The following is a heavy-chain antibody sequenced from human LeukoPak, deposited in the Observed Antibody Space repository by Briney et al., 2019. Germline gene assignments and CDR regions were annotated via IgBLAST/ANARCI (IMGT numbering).Heavy chain of an antibody. CDR3: AKNSPVLRFLEWLEGFYYYYMDV. Sequence: GGSLRLSCAASGFTFSIYGMGWVRQAPGKGLEWVSSISDNGGNTYYADSVKGRFTISRDNSKNTLYLQMNSLRAEDTAVYYCAKNSPVLRFLEWLEGFYYYYMDVWGKGPTATVSS. D-gene: IGHD3-3*01. J-gene: IGHJ6*03. CDR2: ISDNGGNT. V-gene: IGHV3-23*01. CDR1: GFTFSIYG.